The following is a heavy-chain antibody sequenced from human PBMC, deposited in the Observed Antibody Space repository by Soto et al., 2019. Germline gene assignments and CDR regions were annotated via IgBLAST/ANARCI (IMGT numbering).Heavy chain of an antibody. CDR2: INSDGSST. D-gene: IGHD6-13*01. Sequence: PGGSLRLSCAASGFTFSSYWMHWVRQAPGKGLVWVSRINSDGSSTSYADSVKGRFTISRDNAKNTLYLQMNSLRAEDTAVYYCASIGYSSSWYDPSSYYYYMDVWGKGTTVTVSS. CDR1: GFTFSSYW. J-gene: IGHJ6*03. V-gene: IGHV3-74*01. CDR3: ASIGYSSSWYDPSSYYYYMDV.